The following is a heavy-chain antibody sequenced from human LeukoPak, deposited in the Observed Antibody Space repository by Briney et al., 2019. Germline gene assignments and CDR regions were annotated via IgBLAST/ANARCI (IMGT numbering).Heavy chain of an antibody. D-gene: IGHD1-26*01. Sequence: SETLSLTCTVSGGSISSYYWSWIRQPPGKGLEWIGYIYYSGSTNYNPSLKSRVTISVDTSKNQFSLKLSSVTAADTAVYYCARAELGGDYFDYWGQGTLVTVSS. CDR1: GGSISSYY. CDR3: ARAELGGDYFDY. CDR2: IYYSGST. J-gene: IGHJ4*02. V-gene: IGHV4-59*01.